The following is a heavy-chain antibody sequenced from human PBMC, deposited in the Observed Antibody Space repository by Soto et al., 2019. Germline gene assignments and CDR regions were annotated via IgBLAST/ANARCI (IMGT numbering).Heavy chain of an antibody. V-gene: IGHV3-23*01. CDR2: ISGSGGST. Sequence: GGSLRLSCAASGFTFSSYAMSWVRQAPGKGLEWVSAISGSGGSTYYADSVKGRFTISRDNSKNTLYLQMNSLRAEDTAVYYCAKVEPHSSGWYLAGFDYWGQGTLVTVSS. D-gene: IGHD6-19*01. CDR1: GFTFSSYA. CDR3: AKVEPHSSGWYLAGFDY. J-gene: IGHJ4*02.